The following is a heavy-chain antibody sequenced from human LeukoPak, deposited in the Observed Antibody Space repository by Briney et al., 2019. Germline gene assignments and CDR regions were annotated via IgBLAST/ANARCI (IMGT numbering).Heavy chain of an antibody. CDR1: GGTFSSSA. V-gene: IGHV1-69*04. J-gene: IGHJ4*02. CDR3: AREQRWLRRIDY. Sequence: ASVKVSCKASGGTFSSSAISWVRQAPGQGLEWMGRIIPIFGIANYAQKFQGRVTITADKSTSTAYMELSSLRSEDTAVYYCAREQRWLRRIDYWGQGTLVTVSS. CDR2: IIPIFGIA. D-gene: IGHD5-24*01.